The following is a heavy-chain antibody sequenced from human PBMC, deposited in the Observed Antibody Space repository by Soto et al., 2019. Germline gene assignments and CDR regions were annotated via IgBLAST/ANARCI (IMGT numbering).Heavy chain of an antibody. CDR2: ISSSGGST. Sequence: PGGSLRLSCAASGFTVSSNYMSWVRQAPGKGLEWVSCISSSGGSTSYADSVKGRFTISRDNSKNTLYLQMNSLRAEDTAVYYCAHFAGYSNSWPKGGFDYWGQGTLVTVSS. D-gene: IGHD6-13*01. CDR3: AHFAGYSNSWPKGGFDY. V-gene: IGHV3-53*01. J-gene: IGHJ4*02. CDR1: GFTVSSNY.